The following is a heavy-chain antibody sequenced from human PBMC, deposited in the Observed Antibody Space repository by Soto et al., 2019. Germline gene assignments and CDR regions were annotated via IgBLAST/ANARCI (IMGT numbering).Heavy chain of an antibody. V-gene: IGHV3-11*01. J-gene: IGHJ4*02. CDR3: ARYYIMAKTGGYYFDY. CDR1: GFIFNNYY. Sequence: GGSLRLSCEVSGFIFNNYYMSWIRQAPGKGLEWLSYINSAGSVIYYADSVKGRFTVSRDNANTSLYLQMNSLRTEDTAVYYCARYYIMAKTGGYYFDYWGQGTLVTVSS. CDR2: INSAGSVI. D-gene: IGHD5-12*01.